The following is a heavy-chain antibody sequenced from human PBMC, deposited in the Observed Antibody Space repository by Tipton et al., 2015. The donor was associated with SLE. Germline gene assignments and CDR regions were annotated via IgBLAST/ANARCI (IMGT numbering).Heavy chain of an antibody. CDR1: GGSISSGGYS. Sequence: TLSLTCAVSGGSISSGGYSWSWIRQPPGKGLEWIGYIYHSGSTYYNPSLESRVTISVATSKNQFSLKLNSVTAADTAVYYCAREPIGNSGTYWDYYYLFYMDVWGKGTTVTVSS. V-gene: IGHV4-30-2*01. CDR2: IYHSGST. J-gene: IGHJ6*03. CDR3: AREPIGNSGTYWDYYYLFYMDV. D-gene: IGHD1-26*01.